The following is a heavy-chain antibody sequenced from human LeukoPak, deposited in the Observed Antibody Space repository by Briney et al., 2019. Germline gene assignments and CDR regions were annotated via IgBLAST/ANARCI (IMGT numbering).Heavy chain of an antibody. CDR3: ARVSSDYSSRDYFDY. CDR2: IFSDGSQE. V-gene: IGHV3-33*01. Sequence: GGSLRLSCAASGFTFSNYGMHWVRQAPGKGLEWVAVIFSDGSQEFYTDSVKGRFTISRDNAKNSLYLQMNSLRVEDTAVYYCARVSSDYSSRDYFDYWGQGTLVTVSS. CDR1: GFTFSNYG. J-gene: IGHJ4*02. D-gene: IGHD4-11*01.